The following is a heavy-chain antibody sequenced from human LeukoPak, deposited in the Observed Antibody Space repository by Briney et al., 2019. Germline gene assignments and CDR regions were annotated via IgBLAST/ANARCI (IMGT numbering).Heavy chain of an antibody. CDR3: ARASGEYDYVWGSYRKNEYFQH. J-gene: IGHJ1*01. Sequence: GGFLRLSCAASGFTFSSYWMSWVRQAPGKGLEWVANIKQDGSEKYFVDSVKGRFTISRDNAKNSLYLQMNSLRAEDTAVYYCARASGEYDYVWGSYRKNEYFQHWGQGTLVTVSS. CDR1: GFTFSSYW. CDR2: IKQDGSEK. D-gene: IGHD3-16*02. V-gene: IGHV3-7*01.